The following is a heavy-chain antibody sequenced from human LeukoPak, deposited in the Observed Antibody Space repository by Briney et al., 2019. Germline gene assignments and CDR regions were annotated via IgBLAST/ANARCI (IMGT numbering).Heavy chain of an antibody. CDR3: ARGNWVSDY. CDR2: IFYTGNA. J-gene: IGHJ4*02. CDR1: GGSISGYH. D-gene: IGHD1-1*01. V-gene: IGHV4-59*01. Sequence: PSETLSLTCTVTGGSISGYHWNWIRLSPGKGLEWIANIFYTGNADYNPSLESRVTISVDTSKNQFSLKLSSVTAADTAVYYCARGNWVSDYWGQGTLVTVSS.